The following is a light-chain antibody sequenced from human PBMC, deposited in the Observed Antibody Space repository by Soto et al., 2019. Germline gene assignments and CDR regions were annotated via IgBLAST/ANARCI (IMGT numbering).Light chain of an antibody. Sequence: IQLTQSPSSLSASVGDSVTITCRASQGISRYLAWYQQKPGQAPQLLISAASTLQSGVPSRFSGSGSGTHFTLVISSLQPEDFATYYCQQLNTYPVTFGGGTKVEIK. CDR1: QGISRY. CDR2: AAS. CDR3: QQLNTYPVT. V-gene: IGKV1-9*01. J-gene: IGKJ4*01.